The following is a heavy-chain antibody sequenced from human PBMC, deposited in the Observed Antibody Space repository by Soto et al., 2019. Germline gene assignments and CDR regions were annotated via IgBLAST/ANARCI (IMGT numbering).Heavy chain of an antibody. V-gene: IGHV4-61*01. CDR2: IYQSGST. CDR1: GGSVNSGNYY. D-gene: IGHD6-13*01. Sequence: PSETLSLTCTVSGGSVNSGNYYWGWIRHTPGKGLQWIGYIYQSGSTNYNPSLKSRVTISVDTSKNQFSLKLSSVTAADTAVYYCVGNSAAAGPDYWGQGTLVTVSS. CDR3: VGNSAAAGPDY. J-gene: IGHJ4*02.